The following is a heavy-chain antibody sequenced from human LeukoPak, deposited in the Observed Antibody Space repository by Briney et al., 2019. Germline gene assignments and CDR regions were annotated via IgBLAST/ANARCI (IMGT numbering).Heavy chain of an antibody. CDR3: AKDLIPRYCSGGSCYSEPFDY. CDR1: GFTFSSYG. J-gene: IGHJ4*02. D-gene: IGHD2-15*01. CDR2: ISYDGSNK. V-gene: IGHV3-30*18. Sequence: GGSLRLSCAASGFTFSSYGMHWVRQAPGKGPEWVAVISYDGSNKYYADSVKGRFTISRDNSKNTLYLQMNSLRAEDTAVYYCAKDLIPRYCSGGSCYSEPFDYWGQGTLVTVSS.